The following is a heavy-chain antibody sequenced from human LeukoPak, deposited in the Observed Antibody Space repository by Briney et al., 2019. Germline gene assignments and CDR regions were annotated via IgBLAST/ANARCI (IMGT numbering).Heavy chain of an antibody. Sequence: PSETLSLTCTVSGGSSSSNYWSWIRQPPGKGLEWIGYIYYSGSTNYNPSLKSRVTISVDTSKNQFSLKLSSVTAADTAVYYCARVGSGPLFDAFDIWGQGTMVTVSS. CDR3: ARVGSGPLFDAFDI. V-gene: IGHV4-59*01. D-gene: IGHD6-19*01. CDR2: IYYSGST. J-gene: IGHJ3*02. CDR1: GGSSSSNY.